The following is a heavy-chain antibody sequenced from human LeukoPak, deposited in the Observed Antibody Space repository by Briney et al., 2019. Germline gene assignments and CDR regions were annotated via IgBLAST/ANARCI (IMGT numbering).Heavy chain of an antibody. D-gene: IGHD2-21*01. CDR2: IYNGGTT. V-gene: IGHV4-31*03. CDR3: ARGARFFAYYDY. CDR1: DGSISGDNYY. Sequence: SQTLSLTCTVSDGSISGDNYYWSWIRQLPGKGLEWIGYIYNGGTTYYNPSLKSRVIISVDTSKDQFSLKLKSVTAADTAMYYCARGARFFAYYDYWGQGTLVTVSS. J-gene: IGHJ4*02.